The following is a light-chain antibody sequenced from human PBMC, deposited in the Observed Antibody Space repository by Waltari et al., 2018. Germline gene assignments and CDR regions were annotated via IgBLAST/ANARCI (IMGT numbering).Light chain of an antibody. Sequence: EIVLTQSPATLSLSPGERATLSCRASQSVSSYLAWYQQKPGQAPRLLIYDASNRATGMPSRLSGGGSGTDFTLTISGLEPGDFAVYYCQQRSNWPPGYAFVQGTKLEIK. V-gene: IGKV3-11*01. J-gene: IGKJ2*01. CDR1: QSVSSY. CDR3: QQRSNWPPGYA. CDR2: DAS.